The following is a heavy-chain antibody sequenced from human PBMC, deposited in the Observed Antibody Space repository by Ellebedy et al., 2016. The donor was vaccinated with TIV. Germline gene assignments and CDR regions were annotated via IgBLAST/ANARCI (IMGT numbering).Heavy chain of an antibody. Sequence: SVKVSXXASLGTFSSYAISWVRQAPGQGLEWMGGLIPSFGTVNYALKFQGRVTITADKSTSTAYMELSSLRSEDTAVYYCARAREDDSSIYYGMDVWGQGTTVTVSS. J-gene: IGHJ6*02. V-gene: IGHV1-69*06. D-gene: IGHD3-22*01. CDR3: ARAREDDSSIYYGMDV. CDR2: LIPSFGTV. CDR1: LGTFSSYA.